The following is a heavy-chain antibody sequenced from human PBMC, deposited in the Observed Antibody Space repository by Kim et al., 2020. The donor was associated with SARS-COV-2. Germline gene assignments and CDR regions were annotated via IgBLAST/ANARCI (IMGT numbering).Heavy chain of an antibody. CDR3: AGTARGANFDY. D-gene: IGHD1-26*01. J-gene: IGHJ4*02. Sequence: NYNPSLRSGITRSVETSKDQFALKLSSVTAADTAVYYCAGTARGANFDYWGRGALVTVSS. V-gene: IGHV4-4*09.